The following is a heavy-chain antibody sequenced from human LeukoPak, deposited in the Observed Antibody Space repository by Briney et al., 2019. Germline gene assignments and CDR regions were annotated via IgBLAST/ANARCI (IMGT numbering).Heavy chain of an antibody. D-gene: IGHD1-14*01. V-gene: IGHV3-9*01. Sequence: GGSLRLSCAASGFTFDDYAMHWVRQAPGKGLEWVSGISWNSGSIGYADSVKGRFTISRDNSKNTLYLQMNSLRAEDTAVYYCANIPFTGLDYWGQGTLVTVSS. CDR2: ISWNSGSI. J-gene: IGHJ4*02. CDR1: GFTFDDYA. CDR3: ANIPFTGLDY.